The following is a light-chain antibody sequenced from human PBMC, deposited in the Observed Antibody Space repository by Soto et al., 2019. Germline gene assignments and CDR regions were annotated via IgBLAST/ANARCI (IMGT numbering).Light chain of an antibody. CDR2: DAS. CDR3: QQRSDWPRT. V-gene: IGKV3-11*01. Sequence: EIVLTQSPATLSLSPGERATLSCRASQNINRFLGWYQQKPGQAPRLLIYDASNRATDIPARFSGSGSGTDFTLPVSSLEPEDFAVYYCQQRSDWPRTFGQGTKLELK. CDR1: QNINRF. J-gene: IGKJ2*01.